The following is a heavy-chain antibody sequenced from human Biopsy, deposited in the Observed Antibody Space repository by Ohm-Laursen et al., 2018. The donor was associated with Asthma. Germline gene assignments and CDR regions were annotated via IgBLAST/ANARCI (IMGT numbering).Heavy chain of an antibody. CDR1: GFAVRRDH. CDR2: IYSGGTT. V-gene: IGHV3-53*01. Sequence: SLRLSCAAAGFAVRRDHMIWVRQAPGKGLEWVAVIYSGGTTHTADSGRGRFTISRDYSKNTLYLQMHSLRAEDTAVYYCARGDSSNWSHYYFDYWGQGTLVTVSS. J-gene: IGHJ4*02. CDR3: ARGDSSNWSHYYFDY. D-gene: IGHD3-22*01.